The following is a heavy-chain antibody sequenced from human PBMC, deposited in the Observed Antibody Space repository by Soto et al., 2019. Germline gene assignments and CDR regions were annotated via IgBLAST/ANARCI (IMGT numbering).Heavy chain of an antibody. D-gene: IGHD6-13*01. J-gene: IGHJ3*02. Sequence: HVQLQESGPGLVKPSETLSLTCIVSNGSISDYYWTWIRQPPGKGLEWIGYIYYSGSTHYSPSLKSRVTISGDTSKNPFSLKLSSVTAADTAVYYCARGILEAAASRPFDIGGRGTMFPVSS. V-gene: IGHV4-59*01. CDR3: ARGILEAAASRPFDI. CDR1: NGSISDYY. CDR2: IYYSGST.